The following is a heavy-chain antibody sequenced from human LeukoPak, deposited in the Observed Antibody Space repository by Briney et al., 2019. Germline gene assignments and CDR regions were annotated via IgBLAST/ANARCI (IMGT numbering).Heavy chain of an antibody. V-gene: IGHV1-69*06. Sequence: SVKVSCKASGGTFSSYAISWVRQAPGQGLEWMGGIIPIFGTANYAQKFQGRVTITADKSTSTAYMELRSLRSDDTAVYYCARDGFPGGVDYWGQGTLVTVSS. J-gene: IGHJ4*02. CDR1: GGTFSSYA. CDR2: IIPIFGTA. CDR3: ARDGFPGGVDY. D-gene: IGHD2-2*03.